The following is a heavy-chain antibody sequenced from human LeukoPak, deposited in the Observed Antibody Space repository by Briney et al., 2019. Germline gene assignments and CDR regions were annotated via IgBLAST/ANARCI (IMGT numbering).Heavy chain of an antibody. J-gene: IGHJ4*02. CDR3: ARLLGGY. V-gene: IGHV4-39*07. CDR1: GASISGSGYY. Sequence: PSETLSLTCTVSGASISGSGYYWGWIRQPPGKGLEWIGSIYSSGSTYYNPTLKSRVTISVDASKNQLSLKLSSVTAADTAVYYCARLLGGYWGQGTLVTVSS. CDR2: IYSSGST. D-gene: IGHD2/OR15-2a*01.